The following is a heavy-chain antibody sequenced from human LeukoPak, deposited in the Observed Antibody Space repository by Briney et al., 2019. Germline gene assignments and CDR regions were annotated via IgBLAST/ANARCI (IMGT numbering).Heavy chain of an antibody. CDR1: GFTFSSYW. D-gene: IGHD2-8*01. CDR3: AKDPDCTSGVCYTFFDY. CDR2: IKSDGSST. V-gene: IGHV3-74*01. J-gene: IGHJ4*02. Sequence: GGSLRLSCAASGFTFSSYWMHWVRQAPGKGLVWVSRIKSDGSSTSYADSVKGRFTISRDNAKNTLYLQMNSLRAEDTAVYYCAKDPDCTSGVCYTFFDYWGQGTLVTVSS.